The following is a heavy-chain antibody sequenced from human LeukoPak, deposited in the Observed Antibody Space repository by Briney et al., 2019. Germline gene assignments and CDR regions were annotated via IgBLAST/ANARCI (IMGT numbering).Heavy chain of an antibody. Sequence: SQTQSLTCTVSGGSISSGGHYWSWIRQHPGKGLEWIGYIYYSGTTYYNPSLKSRVTISADTSKNQFSLKLSSVTAADTAVYYCAVEGGEPHAYDIWGQGTMVTVSS. J-gene: IGHJ3*02. CDR2: IYYSGTT. CDR1: GGSISSGGHY. V-gene: IGHV4-31*03. CDR3: AVEGGEPHAYDI.